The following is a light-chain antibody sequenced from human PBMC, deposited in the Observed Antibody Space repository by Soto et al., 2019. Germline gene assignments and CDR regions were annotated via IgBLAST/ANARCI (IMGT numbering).Light chain of an antibody. V-gene: IGKV3-15*01. CDR1: QSVSNN. CDR2: GAS. CDR3: QQYNNWPPLT. Sequence: EIVMTHSPATRSLSPGEIATLSCRASQSVSNNLAWYQHKPCQAPRLLIYGASTRAPGIPARFSGSGSGTEFTLTISSLQSEYFAAYYCQQYNNWPPLTFGGGTKVEIK. J-gene: IGKJ4*01.